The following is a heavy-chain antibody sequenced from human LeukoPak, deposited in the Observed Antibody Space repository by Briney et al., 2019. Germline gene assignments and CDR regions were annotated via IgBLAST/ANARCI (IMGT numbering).Heavy chain of an antibody. CDR3: AAQGGYYDSSGYFLS. Sequence: GGSLRLSCVASRLTFSSYWMNWVRQAPGKGLEWVANINQDGNERYYVDSVKGRFTISRDNAKNSLYLQMDSLRAEDTAVYYCAAQGGYYDSSGYFLSWGQGTLVTVSS. CDR2: INQDGNER. V-gene: IGHV3-7*01. CDR1: RLTFSSYW. J-gene: IGHJ4*02. D-gene: IGHD3-22*01.